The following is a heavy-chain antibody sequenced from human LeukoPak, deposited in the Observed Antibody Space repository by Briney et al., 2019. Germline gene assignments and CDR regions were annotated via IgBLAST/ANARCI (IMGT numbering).Heavy chain of an antibody. CDR2: IWYDGSNK. CDR3: AKDEGPYDFWSGYYNPAEYFQH. J-gene: IGHJ1*01. D-gene: IGHD3-3*01. V-gene: IGHV3-33*06. Sequence: GRSLRLSCASSGFTFSSYGMHWVRQAPGKGLEWVAVIWYDGSNKYYADSVKGRFTISRDNSKNTLYLQMNSLRAEDTAVYYCAKDEGPYDFWSGYYNPAEYFQHWGQGTLVTVYS. CDR1: GFTFSSYG.